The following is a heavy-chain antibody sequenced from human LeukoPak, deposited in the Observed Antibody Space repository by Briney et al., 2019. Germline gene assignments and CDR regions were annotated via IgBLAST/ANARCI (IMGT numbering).Heavy chain of an antibody. V-gene: IGHV3-30*18. CDR2: ISYDGSNE. CDR3: AKDGSPYGDYVYFDY. Sequence: GGSLRLSCAASGFTFNSYGMHRVRQAPGTGLEWVAVISYDGSNEFYADSVKGRFTISRDNSENTLYLQMNSLRAEDTAIYYCAKDGSPYGDYVYFDYWGKGTLVTVSS. D-gene: IGHD4-17*01. CDR1: GFTFNSYG. J-gene: IGHJ4*02.